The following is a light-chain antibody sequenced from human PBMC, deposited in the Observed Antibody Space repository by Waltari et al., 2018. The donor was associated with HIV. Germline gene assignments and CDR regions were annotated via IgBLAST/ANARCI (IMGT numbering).Light chain of an antibody. CDR2: NND. CDR3: ATWDDGLSGWV. Sequence: QSVVTQPPSASGPPGQRVSMSCSGSASHIGRNTVNWYQHLPQTAPKLLIYNNDERPSGVPDRFSASKTGTSAFLDISGLQSEDEADYYCATWDDGLSGWVFGGGTKLTVL. V-gene: IGLV1-44*01. CDR1: ASHIGRNT. J-gene: IGLJ3*02.